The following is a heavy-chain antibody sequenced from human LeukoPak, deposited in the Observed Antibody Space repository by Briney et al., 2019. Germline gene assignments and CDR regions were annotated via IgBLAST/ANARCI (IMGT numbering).Heavy chain of an antibody. CDR3: AKGRCAFDI. D-gene: IGHD4-17*01. Sequence: PGGSLRLSCAASGFTFSSYSMNWVRQAPGKGLEWVAVISNDGSNKYYADSVKGRFTISRDNSKNTLYLQMNSLRAEDTAVYYCAKGRCAFDIWGQGTMVTVSS. CDR2: ISNDGSNK. CDR1: GFTFSSYS. J-gene: IGHJ3*02. V-gene: IGHV3-30*18.